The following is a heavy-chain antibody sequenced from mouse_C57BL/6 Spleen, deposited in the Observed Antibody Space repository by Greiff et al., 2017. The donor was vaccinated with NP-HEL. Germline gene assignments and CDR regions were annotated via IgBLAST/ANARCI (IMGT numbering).Heavy chain of an antibody. D-gene: IGHD1-1*01. CDR3: AREDCSSSVFAY. CDR1: GFTFSDYY. Sequence: EVKVVESEGGLVQPGSSMKLSCTASGFTFSDYYMAWVRQVPEKGLEWVANINYDGSSTYYLDSLKGRFIISRDNATNILYLKMSSLKSEDTATYYCAREDCSSSVFAYWGQGTLVTVSA. J-gene: IGHJ3*01. V-gene: IGHV5-16*01. CDR2: INYDGSST.